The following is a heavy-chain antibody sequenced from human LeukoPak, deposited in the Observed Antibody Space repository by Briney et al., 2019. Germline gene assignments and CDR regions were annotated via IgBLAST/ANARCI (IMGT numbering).Heavy chain of an antibody. V-gene: IGHV5-51*01. CDR2: INPADSDT. Sequence: GESLKISCKTSGYSFTSYWIAWVRQIPGKGLEWVGIINPADSDTRYSLSLQGQVTISAARSISTAYLQWSSLKASDTAIYYCARGEGGYNYAFWGQGTLVSVSS. CDR3: ARGEGGYNYAF. D-gene: IGHD5-24*01. J-gene: IGHJ4*02. CDR1: GYSFTSYW.